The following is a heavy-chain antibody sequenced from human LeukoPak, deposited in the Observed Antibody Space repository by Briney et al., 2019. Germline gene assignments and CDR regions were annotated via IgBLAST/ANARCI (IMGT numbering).Heavy chain of an antibody. CDR3: ATDRKAGSWDPRFNY. CDR2: IKYDGTVK. V-gene: IGHV3-7*04. Sequence: GGSLRLSCTASGFNSRTSWMSWVRQSPGKGLEFLANIKYDGTVKNYVGSVKGRFTISRDNAQMSLYLQMNSLRVDDTAVYYCATDRKAGSWDPRFNYGGQGTLVTVSS. J-gene: IGHJ4*02. D-gene: IGHD1-14*01. CDR1: GFNSRTSW.